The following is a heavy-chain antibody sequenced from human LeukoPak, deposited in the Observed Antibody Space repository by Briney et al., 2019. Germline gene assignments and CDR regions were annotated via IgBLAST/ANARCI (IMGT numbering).Heavy chain of an antibody. CDR2: IDYTGST. Sequence: PSETLSLTCAVYGESFVGYYWTWIRQPPGKGLEWIGEIDYTGSTNYNPSLKSRIKMSVDTSKNQFSVNLNSVTAADTAFYYCARRRIPATITGSKLSSRFDTWGQDTLVTVSS. CDR1: GESFVGYY. V-gene: IGHV4-34*01. J-gene: IGHJ1*01. D-gene: IGHD5-12*01. CDR3: ARRRIPATITGSKLSSRFDT.